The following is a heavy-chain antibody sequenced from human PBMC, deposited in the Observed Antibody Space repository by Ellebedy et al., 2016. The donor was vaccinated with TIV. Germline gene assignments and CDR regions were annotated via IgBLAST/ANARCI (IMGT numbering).Heavy chain of an antibody. CDR3: ARDPIYSRVSGWYYFDY. J-gene: IGHJ4*02. CDR2: ISYDGSNK. V-gene: IGHV3-30*03. D-gene: IGHD6-19*01. CDR1: GFTFSSYG. Sequence: GGSLRLSCAAPGFTFSSYGMHWVRQAPGKGLEWVAVISYDGSNKYYADYVKGRFTISRDNSKNTLYLQMNSLRAEDTAVYYCARDPIYSRVSGWYYFDYWGQGTLVIVSS.